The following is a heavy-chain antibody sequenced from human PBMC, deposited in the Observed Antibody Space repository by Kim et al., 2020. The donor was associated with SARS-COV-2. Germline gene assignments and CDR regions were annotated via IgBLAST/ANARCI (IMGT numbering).Heavy chain of an antibody. CDR3: ARGGVGAIRSAFDI. Sequence: GGSLRLSCAASGFTFSSYSMNWVRQAPGKGLEWVSSISSSSSYIYYADSVKGRFTISRDNAKNSLYLQMNSLRAEDTAVYYCARGGVGAIRSAFDIWGQGTMVTVSS. V-gene: IGHV3-21*01. D-gene: IGHD1-26*01. J-gene: IGHJ3*02. CDR2: ISSSSSYI. CDR1: GFTFSSYS.